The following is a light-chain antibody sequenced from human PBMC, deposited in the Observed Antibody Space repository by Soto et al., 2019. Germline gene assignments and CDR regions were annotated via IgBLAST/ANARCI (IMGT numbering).Light chain of an antibody. J-gene: IGLJ1*01. V-gene: IGLV3-21*04. CDR2: YDS. Sequence: SYELTQPPSVSVAPGKTARITCGGKNIGSKSVHWYQQKPGQAPVLVIYYDSDRPSGIPERFSGSNSGNTATLTISRVEAGDEADYYCQVLDSSSDHYVFGTGTKLTVL. CDR3: QVLDSSSDHYV. CDR1: NIGSKS.